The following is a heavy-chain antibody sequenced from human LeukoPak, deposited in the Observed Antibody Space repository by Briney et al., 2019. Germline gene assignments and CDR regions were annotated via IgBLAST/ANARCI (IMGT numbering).Heavy chain of an antibody. V-gene: IGHV4-39*07. Sequence: KTSETLSLTCTVSGGSISSSSYYWGWIRQPPGKGLEWIGSIYYSGSTYYNPSLKSRVTISVDTSKNQFSLKLSSVTAADTAVYYCARVKEIELPNDAFDIWGQGTMVTVSS. CDR1: GGSISSSSYY. CDR2: IYYSGST. CDR3: ARVKEIELPNDAFDI. D-gene: IGHD3-10*01. J-gene: IGHJ3*02.